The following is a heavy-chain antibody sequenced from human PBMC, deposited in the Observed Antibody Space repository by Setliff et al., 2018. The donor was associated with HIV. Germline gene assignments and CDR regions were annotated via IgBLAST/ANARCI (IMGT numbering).Heavy chain of an antibody. Sequence: GGSLRLSCAASGFTFSTYWMSWVRQAPGKGLEWVANIKQDGSEKNYMDSVKGRFTISRDNAKNSLYLQMNSLRVEDTAVYYCARAWCNSDRCFEPNYWGQGTQVTVSS. D-gene: IGHD1-26*01. CDR3: ARAWCNSDRCFEPNY. J-gene: IGHJ4*02. CDR1: GFTFSTYW. CDR2: IKQDGSEK. V-gene: IGHV3-7*02.